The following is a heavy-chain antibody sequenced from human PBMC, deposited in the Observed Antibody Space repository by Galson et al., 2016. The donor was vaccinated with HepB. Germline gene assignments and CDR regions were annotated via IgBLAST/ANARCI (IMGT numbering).Heavy chain of an antibody. V-gene: IGHV3-20*04. CDR1: GLTFDDYG. CDR2: LNWNGGST. J-gene: IGHJ4*02. CDR3: ARGNYVWGNYRYTLDY. Sequence: SLRLSCAASGLTFDDYGMNWVRQAPGKGLEWVSGLNWNGGSTAYADSVKGRFTISRDNAKNSLYLQMNSLGAEDTALYYRARGNYVWGNYRYTLDYWGQGTLVTVSS. D-gene: IGHD3-16*02.